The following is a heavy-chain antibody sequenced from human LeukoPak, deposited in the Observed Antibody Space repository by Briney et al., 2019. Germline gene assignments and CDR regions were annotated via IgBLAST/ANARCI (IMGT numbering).Heavy chain of an antibody. J-gene: IGHJ4*02. D-gene: IGHD3-10*01. CDR2: ISPNSGGT. V-gene: IGHV1-2*02. CDR3: ARGDYYGSGRPTNAFDY. Sequence: ASVKVSCKASGYTFTGYYMHWVRQAPGQGLEWMGWISPNSGGTNYAQKFQGRVTMTRDTSISTAYMELSRLRSDDTAVYYCARGDYYGSGRPTNAFDYWGQGTLVTVSS. CDR1: GYTFTGYY.